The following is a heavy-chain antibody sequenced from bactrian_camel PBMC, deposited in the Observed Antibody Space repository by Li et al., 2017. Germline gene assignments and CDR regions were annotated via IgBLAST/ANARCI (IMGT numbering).Heavy chain of an antibody. D-gene: IGHD2*01. J-gene: IGHJ4*01. Sequence: HVQLVESGGDSVEAGGSLRLSCVPSANTYMTMRYCMGWFRQAPGKEREGVATIGQDGTTRYADFVKGRFTISKDNAKNTLYLQMNSLKPEDTGAYYCATRLSLSDCTYSTPDGCYSHRGQGTQVTVS. CDR2: IGQDGTT. CDR1: ANTYMTMRYC. V-gene: IGHV3S53*01.